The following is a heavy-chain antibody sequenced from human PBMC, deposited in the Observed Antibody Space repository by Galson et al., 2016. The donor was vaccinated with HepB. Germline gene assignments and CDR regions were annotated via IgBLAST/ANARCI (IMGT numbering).Heavy chain of an antibody. CDR1: GFTFSSFT. CDR2: ISYDGSNK. V-gene: IGHV3-30-3*01. D-gene: IGHD1-14*01. J-gene: IGHJ4*02. Sequence: SLRLSCAASGFTFSSFTMHWVRQAPGKGLEWVAVISYDGSNKYYADSVKGRFTISRDISKNTLYLQMNSLRAEDTAVYYCARGAPRIAYFDYWGQGTLVTVSS. CDR3: ARGAPRIAYFDY.